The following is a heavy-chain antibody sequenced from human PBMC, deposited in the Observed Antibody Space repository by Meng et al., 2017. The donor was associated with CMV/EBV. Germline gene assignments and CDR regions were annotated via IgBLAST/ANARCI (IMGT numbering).Heavy chain of an antibody. V-gene: IGHV1-69*10. J-gene: IGHJ4*02. D-gene: IGHD5-24*01. Sequence: SVKVSCKASGYTFTDYYMHWVRQAPGQGLEWMGWINPILGIANYAQKFQGRVTITADKSTSTAYMELSSLRSEDTAVYYCARGGGRDGYKREDWGQGTLVTVSS. CDR1: GYTFTDYY. CDR3: ARGGGRDGYKRED. CDR2: INPILGIA.